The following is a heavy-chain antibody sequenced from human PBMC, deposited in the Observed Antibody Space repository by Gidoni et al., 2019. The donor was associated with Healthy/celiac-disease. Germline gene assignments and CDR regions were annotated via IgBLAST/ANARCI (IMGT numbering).Heavy chain of an antibody. CDR2: INHSGST. Sequence: QVQLQQWGAGLLKPSDTLSLTCAVYGGSFSGYYWSWIRQPPGKGLEWIGEINHSGSTNYNPSLKSRVTISVDTSKNQFSLKLSSVTAADTAVYYCARGKAPDYWGQGTLVTVSS. J-gene: IGHJ4*02. CDR3: ARGKAPDY. CDR1: GGSFSGYY. V-gene: IGHV4-34*01.